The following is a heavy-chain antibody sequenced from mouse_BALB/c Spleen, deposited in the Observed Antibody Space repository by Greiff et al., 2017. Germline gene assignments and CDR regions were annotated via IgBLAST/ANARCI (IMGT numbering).Heavy chain of an antibody. Sequence: VQLQQSGPELVKPGASVKISCKASGYTFTDYNMHWVKQSHGKSLEWIGYIYPYNGGTGYNQKFKSKATLTVDNSSSTAYMELRSLTSEDSAVYYCARNWAVWYFDVWGAGTTVTVSS. V-gene: IGHV1S29*02. D-gene: IGHD3-3*01. CDR3: ARNWAVWYFDV. CDR2: IYPYNGGT. J-gene: IGHJ1*01. CDR1: GYTFTDYN.